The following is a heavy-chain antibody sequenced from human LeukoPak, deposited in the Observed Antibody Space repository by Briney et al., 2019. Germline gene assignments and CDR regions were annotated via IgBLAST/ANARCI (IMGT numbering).Heavy chain of an antibody. V-gene: IGHV1-46*01. CDR3: ARYSSGWDY. CDR2: INLCGGST. J-gene: IGHJ4*02. D-gene: IGHD6-19*01. CDR1: GYTFTSNY. Sequence: ASVKVSCKASGYTFTSNYMHWVRQAPGQGLEWMGIINLCGGSTSYAQKFQGRVTMTRDTSTNTVYMELSSLRSEDTAVYYCARYSSGWDYWGQGTLVTVSS.